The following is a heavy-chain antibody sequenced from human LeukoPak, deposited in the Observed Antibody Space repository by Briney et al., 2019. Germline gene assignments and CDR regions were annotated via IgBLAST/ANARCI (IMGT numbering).Heavy chain of an antibody. D-gene: IGHD1-26*01. J-gene: IGHJ4*02. CDR3: ARDESGESELDY. Sequence: PGGSLRLSCAASGFTFSSYWMTWVHQAPGKGLEWVANIKEDGSEKYYVDSVKGRFTISRDNAKNSLYLQMNSLRAEDTAVYYCARDESGESELDYWGQGTLVTVSS. CDR2: IKEDGSEK. CDR1: GFTFSSYW. V-gene: IGHV3-7*01.